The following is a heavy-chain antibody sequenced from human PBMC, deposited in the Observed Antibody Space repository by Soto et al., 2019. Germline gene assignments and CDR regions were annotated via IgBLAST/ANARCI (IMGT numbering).Heavy chain of an antibody. D-gene: IGHD5-12*01. V-gene: IGHV4-59*01. CDR3: ARARSGYNIDAFDI. CDR1: GSSITSYF. Sequence: SETLSLTCTVSGSSITSYFWSWIRQPPGKGLEWIGYIFHSGSTDYKSSLKSRVTISLDTSKNQFSLKLNSVTAADTAVYYCARARSGYNIDAFDIWSQGTMVTVSS. J-gene: IGHJ3*02. CDR2: IFHSGST.